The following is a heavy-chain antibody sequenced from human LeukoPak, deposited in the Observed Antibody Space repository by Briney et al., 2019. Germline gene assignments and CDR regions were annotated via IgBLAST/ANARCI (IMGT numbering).Heavy chain of an antibody. CDR3: ARVVYSSGRLYDWYFDL. J-gene: IGHJ2*01. V-gene: IGHV4-4*07. D-gene: IGHD3-22*01. Sequence: SETLSLTCTVSGGSISSYYWSWIRQPAGKGLEWIGRIYTSGSTNYNPSLKSRVTMSVDTSKNQFSLKLSSVTAADTAVYYCARVVYSSGRLYDWYFDLWGRGTLVTVSS. CDR2: IYTSGST. CDR1: GGSISSYY.